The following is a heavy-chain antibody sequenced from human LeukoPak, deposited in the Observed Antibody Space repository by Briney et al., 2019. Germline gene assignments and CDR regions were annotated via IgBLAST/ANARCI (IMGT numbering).Heavy chain of an antibody. CDR2: ISSSSSYI. CDR3: ARGFHEGRFDY. D-gene: IGHD3-3*01. CDR1: GFTFISYS. Sequence: GGSLRLSCAASGFTFISYSMNWVRQAPGKGLEWVSSISSSSSYIYYADSVKGRFTISRDNAKNSLYLQMNSLRAEDTAVYYSARGFHEGRFDYWGQGTLVTVSS. J-gene: IGHJ4*02. V-gene: IGHV3-21*01.